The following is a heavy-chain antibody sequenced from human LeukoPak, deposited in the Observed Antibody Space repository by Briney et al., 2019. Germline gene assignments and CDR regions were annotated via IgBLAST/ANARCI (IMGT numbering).Heavy chain of an antibody. CDR2: IYYSGGT. J-gene: IGHJ4*02. CDR3: ARETPGAGHFDY. CDR1: GGSINYYY. Sequence: SETLSLTCTVSGGSINYYYWMWIRQPPGKGLEWIGYIYYSGGTHYSPSLKSRATMLVDTSKNQFSLKLTAVTAADTAVYYCARETPGAGHFDYWGQGSLVTVSS. V-gene: IGHV4-59*01. D-gene: IGHD7-27*01.